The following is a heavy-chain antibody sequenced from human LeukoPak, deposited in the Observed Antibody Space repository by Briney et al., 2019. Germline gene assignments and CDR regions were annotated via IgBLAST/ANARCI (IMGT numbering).Heavy chain of an antibody. V-gene: IGHV1-69*13. D-gene: IGHD3-22*01. Sequence: SVKVSCKAPGGTLRSYAISWVRQAPGQGLEWMGGVIPIFATTNYARKFQGRVTITADEVASTVYMELSSLRSEDTAMYYCAKYFDSGGSYWSFDYWGQGTLVTVPS. CDR3: AKYFDSGGSYWSFDY. CDR2: VIPIFATT. CDR1: GGTLRSYA. J-gene: IGHJ4*02.